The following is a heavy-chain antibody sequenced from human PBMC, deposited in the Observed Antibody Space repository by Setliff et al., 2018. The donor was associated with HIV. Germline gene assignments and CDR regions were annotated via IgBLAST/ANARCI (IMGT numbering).Heavy chain of an antibody. CDR1: GFTFSTYA. V-gene: IGHV3-48*04. CDR2: IRSGSGTV. Sequence: GGSLRLSCAASGFTFSTYAMNWVRQSPGKGLEWVSYIRSGSGTVYYADSVRGRFTISRDNAKNSLFLQMNSLRAEDTAVYYCAKDYSSGWFDYWGQGTLVTVSS. CDR3: AKDYSSGWFDY. J-gene: IGHJ4*02. D-gene: IGHD6-19*01.